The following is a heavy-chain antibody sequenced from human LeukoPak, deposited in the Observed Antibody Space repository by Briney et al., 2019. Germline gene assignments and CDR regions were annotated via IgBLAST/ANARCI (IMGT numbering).Heavy chain of an antibody. CDR1: GFTFNNYA. CDR2: ISYDGSNK. CDR3: ASTIYTVVTMGTDY. D-gene: IGHD4-23*01. Sequence: GRSLRLSCAASGFTFNNYAMHWVRQAPGKGLEWVAVISYDGSNKYYADSVKGRFTISRDNSKNTLSLQMNSLRTEDTAVYYCASTIYTVVTMGTDYWGQGTLVTVSS. V-gene: IGHV3-30-3*01. J-gene: IGHJ4*02.